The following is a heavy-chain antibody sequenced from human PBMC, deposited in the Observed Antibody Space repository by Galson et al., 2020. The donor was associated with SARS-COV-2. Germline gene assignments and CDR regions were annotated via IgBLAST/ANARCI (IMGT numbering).Heavy chain of an antibody. CDR1: GFSFSSYW. Sequence: GESLKISCVASGFSFSSYWMSWVRQAPGKGLEWVANIQQDGSEKYYAVSVEGRFAISRDNAKNSLYLQMNTLRAEDTGVYYCVREAHGIPVAGLDYWGQGNLVTVSS. J-gene: IGHJ4*02. V-gene: IGHV3-7*01. CDR3: VREAHGIPVAGLDY. CDR2: IQQDGSEK. D-gene: IGHD6-19*01.